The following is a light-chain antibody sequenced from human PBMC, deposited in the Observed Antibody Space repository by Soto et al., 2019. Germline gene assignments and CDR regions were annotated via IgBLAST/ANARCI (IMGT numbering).Light chain of an antibody. CDR3: QVWDSSSDHHVV. CDR1: NIGSKS. Sequence: SYELTQPPTVSGAPGKTARITCGGNNIGSKSVHWYQQKPGQAPVLVIYYDSDRPSGIPERFSGSNSGNTATLTISRVEAGDEADYYCQVWDSSSDHHVVFGGGTKVTVL. CDR2: YDS. V-gene: IGLV3-21*04. J-gene: IGLJ2*01.